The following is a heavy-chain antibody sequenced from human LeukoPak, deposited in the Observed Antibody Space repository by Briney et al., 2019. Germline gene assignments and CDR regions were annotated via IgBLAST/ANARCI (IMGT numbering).Heavy chain of an antibody. CDR2: IKQDGSEK. J-gene: IGHJ4*02. CDR3: ARVGGRYSPLGY. V-gene: IGHV3-7*01. Sequence: GGSLRLSCAASGFTFSSYAMTWVRQAPGKGLEWVANIKQDGSEKYYVDSVKGRFTISRDNAKNSLYLQMISRRAEDTAVYCCARVGGRYSPLGYWGQGTLVTVSS. CDR1: GFTFSSYA. D-gene: IGHD3-16*02.